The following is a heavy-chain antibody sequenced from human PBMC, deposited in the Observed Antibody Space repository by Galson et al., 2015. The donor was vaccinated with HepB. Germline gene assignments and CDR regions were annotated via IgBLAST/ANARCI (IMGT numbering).Heavy chain of an antibody. J-gene: IGHJ5*02. CDR3: ARDSSGWYGSGWFDP. CDR1: GYTFTSYD. V-gene: IGHV1-3*01. CDR2: INAGNGNT. D-gene: IGHD6-19*01. Sequence: SVKVSCKASGYTFTSYDMHWVRQAPGQRLEWMGWINAGNGNTKYSQKFQGRVTITRDTSASTAYMELSSLRSEDTAVYYCARDSSGWYGSGWFDPWGQGTLVTVSS.